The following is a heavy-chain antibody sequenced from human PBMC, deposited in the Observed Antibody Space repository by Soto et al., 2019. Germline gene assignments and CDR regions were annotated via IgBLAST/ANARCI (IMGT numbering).Heavy chain of an antibody. CDR2: IKSKTDGGTT. CDR3: TTDSYITSVIVRFDY. J-gene: IGHJ4*01. CDR1: GFTFSNAW. V-gene: IGHV3-15*07. Sequence: GSLRLSCAASGFTFSNAWINWVRQAPGKGLEWVGRIKSKTDGGTTDFAAPVKGRFAISRDDSKNMVYLQMNSLKAEDTAVYYCTTDSYITSVIVRFDYWGHGTLVTVSS. D-gene: IGHD2-2*01.